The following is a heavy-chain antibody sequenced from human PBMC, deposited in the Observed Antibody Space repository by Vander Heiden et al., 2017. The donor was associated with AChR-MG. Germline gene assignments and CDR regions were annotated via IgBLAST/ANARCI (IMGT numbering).Heavy chain of an antibody. CDR2: IYYTGST. CDR1: GGSIRSSDSY. D-gene: IGHD3-10*01. J-gene: IGHJ4*02. Sequence: QLQLQESGPGVVKPSETLSLPCPVSGGSIRSSDSYWGWIRQPPGKGLEWIGSIYYTGSTYYNPSLKSRVTISVDTSKNQFSLKLTSVTAADTAVYYCASLPRSSSGKIDSWGQGTLVTVSS. V-gene: IGHV4-39*01. CDR3: ASLPRSSSGKIDS.